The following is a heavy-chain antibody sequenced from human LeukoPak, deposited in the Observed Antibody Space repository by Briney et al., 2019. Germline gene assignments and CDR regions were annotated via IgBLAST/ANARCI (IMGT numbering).Heavy chain of an antibody. V-gene: IGHV1-18*01. J-gene: IGHJ4*02. D-gene: IGHD3-9*01. CDR2: ISAYNGNT. CDR1: GYTFTSYG. CDR3: AREMYDILTGYYFY. Sequence: ASVKVSCKASGYTFTSYGISWVRQATGQGLEWMGWISAYNGNTNYAQKLQGRVTMTTDTSTSTAYMELRSLRSDDTAVYYCAREMYDILTGYYFYWGQGTLVTVSS.